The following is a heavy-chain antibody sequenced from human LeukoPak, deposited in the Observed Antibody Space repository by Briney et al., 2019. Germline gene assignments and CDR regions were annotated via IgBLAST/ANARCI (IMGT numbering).Heavy chain of an antibody. J-gene: IGHJ4*02. V-gene: IGHV4-39*07. CDR2: IYYSGST. CDR3: ARGPRGVIVISNHFDY. D-gene: IGHD3-16*02. Sequence: SETLSLTCTVSGGSVSSSSYYWGWIRQPPGKGLEWIGSIYYSGSTYYNPSLKSRVTISVDTSKNQFSLKLSSVTAADTAVDYCARGPRGVIVISNHFDYWGQGTLVTVSS. CDR1: GGSVSSSSYY.